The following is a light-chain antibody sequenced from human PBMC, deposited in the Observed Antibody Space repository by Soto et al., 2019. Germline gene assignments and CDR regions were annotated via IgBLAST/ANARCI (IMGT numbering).Light chain of an antibody. Sequence: EIVLTQSPGTLSLSPGERATLSCRASRSVSSSYLAWYQQKPGQAPRLLIYGASSRATGIPDRFSGSGSGTDFTLTIRRLEPEDFEVYYWQQYGSSPPITFGQGTRLEIK. J-gene: IGKJ5*01. V-gene: IGKV3-20*01. CDR2: GAS. CDR3: QQYGSSPPIT. CDR1: RSVSSSY.